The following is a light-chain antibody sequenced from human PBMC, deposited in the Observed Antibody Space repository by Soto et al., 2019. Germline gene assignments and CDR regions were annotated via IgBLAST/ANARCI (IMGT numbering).Light chain of an antibody. V-gene: IGKV3-11*01. J-gene: IGKJ5*01. CDR2: DAS. CDR3: QQRSNWPIT. CDR1: QSVGSK. Sequence: EIVLTQSPATLSLSPCERATLTCRASQSVGSKLAWFQQKPGQAPRPLIYDASNRATGIPARFSASGSGTDFTVTISSREPEDFAVYYCQQRSNWPITFGQGTRLEIK.